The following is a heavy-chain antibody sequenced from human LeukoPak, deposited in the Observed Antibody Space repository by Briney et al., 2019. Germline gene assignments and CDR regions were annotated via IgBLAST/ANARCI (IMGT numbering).Heavy chain of an antibody. Sequence: SETLSLTCTVSGGSISSYYWSWIRQPPGKGLEWIGYIYYSGSTNYNPSLKSRVTISVDTSKNQFSLKLSSVTAADTAVYYCARHEGSGYDLIGWFDPWGQGTLVTVSS. D-gene: IGHD5-12*01. CDR1: GGSISSYY. CDR3: ARHEGSGYDLIGWFDP. CDR2: IYYSGST. V-gene: IGHV4-59*08. J-gene: IGHJ5*02.